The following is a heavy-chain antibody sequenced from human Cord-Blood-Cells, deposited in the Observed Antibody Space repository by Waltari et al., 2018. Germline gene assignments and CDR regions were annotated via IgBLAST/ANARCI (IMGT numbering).Heavy chain of an antibody. CDR3: VSTLYDSSGYYYDY. V-gene: IGHV4-34*01. CDR2: INHSGST. D-gene: IGHD3-22*01. CDR1: GGSFSGYY. J-gene: IGHJ4*02. Sequence: QVQLQQWGAGLLKPSETLSLTCAVYGGSFSGYYWSWIRQPPGKGLEWIGEINHSGSTNYNPSLKSRVTISVDTSKNQFSLKLSSVTAADTAVYYCVSTLYDSSGYYYDYWGQGTLVTVSS.